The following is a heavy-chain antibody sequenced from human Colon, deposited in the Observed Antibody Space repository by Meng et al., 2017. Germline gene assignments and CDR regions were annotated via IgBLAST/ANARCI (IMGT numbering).Heavy chain of an antibody. V-gene: IGHV4-4*07. J-gene: IGHJ5*02. Sequence: VHQKGSGPGLVKHSVMLYISCTVSGDSMSGYYWNSLRHTAWKRLECIGHIYSIGRTNYNPSLKSGVTISVDSCKNQFSLNLTSVTAADTAVYFCARVQRFCTGGICSNWLDPWGQGTLVTVSS. CDR2: IYSIGRT. CDR3: ARVQRFCTGGICSNWLDP. CDR1: GDSMSGYY. D-gene: IGHD2-15*01.